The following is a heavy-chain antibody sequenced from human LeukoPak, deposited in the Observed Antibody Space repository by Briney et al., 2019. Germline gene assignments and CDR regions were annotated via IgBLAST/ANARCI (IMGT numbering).Heavy chain of an antibody. CDR3: ARSSVGSGSYYAPFDP. Sequence: GESLKISCKGSGYSFTTYWIGWVRQMPGKGLEWMGIIYPGDSDTRYSPSFQGQVTISADKSITTAYLQWSSLKASDTAVYYCARSSVGSGSYYAPFDPWGQGTLVTVSS. CDR1: GYSFTTYW. J-gene: IGHJ5*02. V-gene: IGHV5-51*01. CDR2: IYPGDSDT. D-gene: IGHD3-10*01.